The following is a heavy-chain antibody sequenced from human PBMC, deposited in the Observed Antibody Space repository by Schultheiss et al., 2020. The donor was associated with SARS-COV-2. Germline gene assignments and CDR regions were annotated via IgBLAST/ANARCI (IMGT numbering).Heavy chain of an antibody. CDR1: GGSFSGYY. J-gene: IGHJ5*02. V-gene: IGHV4-34*01. CDR2: INHSGST. CDR3: ARGYSSSWSAPKWFDP. Sequence: SETLSLTCAVYGGSFSGYYWSWIRQPPGKGLEWIGEINHSGSTYYNPSLKSRVTISVDTSKNQFSLKLSSVTAADTAVYYCARGYSSSWSAPKWFDPWGQGTLVTVSS. D-gene: IGHD6-13*01.